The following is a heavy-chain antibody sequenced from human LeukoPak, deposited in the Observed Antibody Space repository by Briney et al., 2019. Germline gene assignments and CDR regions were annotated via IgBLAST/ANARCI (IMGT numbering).Heavy chain of an antibody. CDR2: MNPNSDNT. D-gene: IGHD6-19*01. CDR1: EYTFASYD. CDR3: ARGTPSGWHGAVY. V-gene: IGHV1-8*01. Sequence: ASVKVSCKASEYTFASYDINWVRQATGQGLEWMGWMNPNSDNTGYAQKFQGRVTMTRNTSINTAYMELSSLRSEDTAVYYCARGTPSGWHGAVYWGQGTLVTVSS. J-gene: IGHJ4*02.